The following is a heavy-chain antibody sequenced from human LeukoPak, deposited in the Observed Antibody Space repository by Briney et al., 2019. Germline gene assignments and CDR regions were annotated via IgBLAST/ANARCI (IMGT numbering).Heavy chain of an antibody. D-gene: IGHD6-13*01. CDR2: IYYSGST. Sequence: PSETLSLTCTVSGGSISSYYWSWIRQPPGKGLEWIGYIYYSGSTNYSPSLKSRVTISVDTSKNQFSLKLSSVTAADTAVYYCARAPYSSSWYWLDYWGQGTLVTVSS. CDR3: ARAPYSSSWYWLDY. V-gene: IGHV4-59*01. CDR1: GGSISSYY. J-gene: IGHJ4*02.